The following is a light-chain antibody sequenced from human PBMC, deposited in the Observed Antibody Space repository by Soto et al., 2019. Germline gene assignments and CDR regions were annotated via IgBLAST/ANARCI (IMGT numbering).Light chain of an antibody. Sequence: QPVLTQSPSASASLGASVKLTCTLSSGHSSYAIAWHQQPPQKGPRYLMKFNSDGSHSKGDGIPDRFSGSSSGAERYLTISGLQSEDEADYYCQTWGTGTVVFGGGTKLTVL. J-gene: IGLJ3*02. V-gene: IGLV4-69*01. CDR2: FNSDGSH. CDR1: SGHSSYA. CDR3: QTWGTGTVV.